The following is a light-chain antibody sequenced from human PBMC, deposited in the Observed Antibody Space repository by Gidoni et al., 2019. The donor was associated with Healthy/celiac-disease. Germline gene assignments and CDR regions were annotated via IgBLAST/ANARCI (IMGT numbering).Light chain of an antibody. CDR3: QQYNNWPLT. V-gene: IGKV3-15*01. Sequence: EIVMTQSPATLSVSPGERATLSCRASQSVSSNLAWYQQKPGQAPRLLIYGASTRATGIPARFSGSGSGTEFTLTISSPQSEDFAVYYCQQYNNWPLTFGGXTKVEIK. J-gene: IGKJ4*01. CDR2: GAS. CDR1: QSVSSN.